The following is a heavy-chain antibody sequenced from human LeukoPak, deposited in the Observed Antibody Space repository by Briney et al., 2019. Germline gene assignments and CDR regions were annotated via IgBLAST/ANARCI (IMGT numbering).Heavy chain of an antibody. J-gene: IGHJ4*02. CDR2: IYASGST. Sequence: SETLSLTCSVSGGSMSFYFWSWIRQPAGKGLEWIGRIYASGSTNYNPSLKSRVTMSVDTSKNQFSLRLSSVTAADTAVYYCARYGYGVHDSWGQGTLVTVSS. CDR1: GGSMSFYF. CDR3: ARYGYGVHDS. D-gene: IGHD4-17*01. V-gene: IGHV4-4*07.